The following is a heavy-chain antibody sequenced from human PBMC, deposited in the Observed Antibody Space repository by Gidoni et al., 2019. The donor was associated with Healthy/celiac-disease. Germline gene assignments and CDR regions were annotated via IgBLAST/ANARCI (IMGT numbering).Heavy chain of an antibody. J-gene: IGHJ4*02. D-gene: IGHD3-9*01. Sequence: QVQLVESGGGVVQPGRSLRLSCAASGFTFSSYGMHWVRQAPGKGLEGVAVIWYDGSNKYYADSVKGRFTISRDNSKNTLYLQMNSLRAEDTAVYYCARDFDEYYFDYWGQGTLVTVSS. CDR2: IWYDGSNK. CDR3: ARDFDEYYFDY. V-gene: IGHV3-33*01. CDR1: GFTFSSYG.